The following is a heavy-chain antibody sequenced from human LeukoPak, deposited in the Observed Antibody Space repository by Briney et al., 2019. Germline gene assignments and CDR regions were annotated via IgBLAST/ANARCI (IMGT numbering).Heavy chain of an antibody. CDR1: GFTFSSYS. J-gene: IGHJ5*01. CDR2: ISSSSSYI. V-gene: IGHV3-21*01. Sequence: PGGSLRLSCAASGFTFSSYSMNWVRQAPGKGLEWVSSISSSSSYIYYADSVKGRFTISRDNAKNSLYLQMNSLRAEDTAVYYCAGYENYYEKSGFDSWGQGTLVTVSS. D-gene: IGHD3-22*01. CDR3: AGYENYYEKSGFDS.